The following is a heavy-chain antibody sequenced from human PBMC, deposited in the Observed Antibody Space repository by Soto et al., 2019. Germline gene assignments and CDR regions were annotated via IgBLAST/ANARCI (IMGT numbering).Heavy chain of an antibody. CDR1: GGTFSSYA. V-gene: IGHV1-69*12. Sequence: QVQLVQSGAEVKKPGSSVKVSCKASGGTFSSYAISWVRQAPGQGLEWMGGIIPIFGTANYAQKFQGRVTITADESTSTAYMELSSLRSEDTAVYYCAREPELLYSSGWRYGMDVWGQGTTVTVSS. CDR2: IIPIFGTA. D-gene: IGHD6-19*01. CDR3: AREPELLYSSGWRYGMDV. J-gene: IGHJ6*02.